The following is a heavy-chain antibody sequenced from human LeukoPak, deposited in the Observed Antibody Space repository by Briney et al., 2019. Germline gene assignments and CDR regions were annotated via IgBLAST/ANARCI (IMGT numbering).Heavy chain of an antibody. CDR2: IYYSGST. CDR3: AREVGDSDSDNWFDP. CDR1: GTSISPYY. V-gene: IGHV4-59*01. J-gene: IGHJ5*02. Sequence: SETLSFTCAVSGTSISPYYWSWIRQPPGKGLEWIGYIYYSGSTNYNPSLKSRVTISVDTSENQLSLILRSVTAADTAVYYCAREVGDSDSDNWFDPWGQGTLVTVSS. D-gene: IGHD2-21*02.